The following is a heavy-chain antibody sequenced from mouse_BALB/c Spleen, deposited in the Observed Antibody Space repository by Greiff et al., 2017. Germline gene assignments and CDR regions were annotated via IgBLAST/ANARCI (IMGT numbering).Heavy chain of an antibody. D-gene: IGHD4-1*01. CDR2: IRNKANGYTT. CDR1: GFTFTDYY. CDR3: ARDWPVGYFDV. V-gene: IGHV7-3*02. J-gene: IGHJ1*01. Sequence: EVKVVESGGGLVQPGGSLRLSCATSGFTFTDYYMSWVRQPPGKALEWLGFIRNKANGYTTEYSASVKGRFTISRDNSQSILYLQMNTLRAEDSATYYCARDWPVGYFDVWGAGTTVTVSS.